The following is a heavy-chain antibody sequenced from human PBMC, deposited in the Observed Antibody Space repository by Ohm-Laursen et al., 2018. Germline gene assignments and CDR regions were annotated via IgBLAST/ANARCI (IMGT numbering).Heavy chain of an antibody. V-gene: IGHV3-23*01. CDR3: ARDPVGATYFDY. CDR1: GFTFSSYA. D-gene: IGHD1-26*01. Sequence: SLRLSCAAPGFTFSSYAMSWVRQAPGKGLEWVSAISGSGGSTYYADSVKGRFTISRDNSKNTLYLQMNSLRAEDTAVYYCARDPVGATYFDYWGQGTLVTVSS. CDR2: ISGSGGST. J-gene: IGHJ4*02.